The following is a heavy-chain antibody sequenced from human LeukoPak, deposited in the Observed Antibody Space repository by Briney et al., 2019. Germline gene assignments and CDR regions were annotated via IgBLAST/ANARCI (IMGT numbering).Heavy chain of an antibody. D-gene: IGHD3-22*01. J-gene: IGHJ4*02. CDR1: GITLSNYG. Sequence: GGSLRLSCAVSGITLSNYGMAWVRQAPGKGLEWVASLSASGGGTSYADSVRGRFTISRDNAKNTLYLQMNSLRAEDTAVYFCAKRGVVIRVILVGFHKEAYYFDSWGQGVLVTVSS. V-gene: IGHV3-23*01. CDR2: LSASGGGT. CDR3: AKRGVVIRVILVGFHKEAYYFDS.